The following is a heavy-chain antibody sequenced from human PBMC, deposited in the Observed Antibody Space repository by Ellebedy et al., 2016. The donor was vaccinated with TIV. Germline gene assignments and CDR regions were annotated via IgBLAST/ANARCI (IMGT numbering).Heavy chain of an antibody. CDR2: ISSSAGVI. Sequence: GESLKISCAASTFSFSTSDMNWFRQAPGKRLEWLSFISSSAGVIKYADSVRGRFTISRDNAKNSLYLQMNSLRAEDTAVYYCVRQRVGSSFLWDVWGRGTTVTVSS. V-gene: IGHV3-48*03. D-gene: IGHD2-2*01. J-gene: IGHJ6*02. CDR3: VRQRVGSSFLWDV. CDR1: TFSFSTSD.